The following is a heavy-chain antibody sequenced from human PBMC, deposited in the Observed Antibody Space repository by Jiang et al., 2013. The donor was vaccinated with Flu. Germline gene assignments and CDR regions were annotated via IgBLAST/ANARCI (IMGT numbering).Heavy chain of an antibody. CDR3: ARDLDPAYCGGDCSPDY. CDR1: GGSISSGSYY. CDR2: IYTSGST. V-gene: IGHV4-61*02. Sequence: PGLVKPSQTLSLTCTVSGGSISSGSYYWSWIRQPAGKGLEWIGRIYTSGSTNYNPSLKSRVTISVDTSKNQFSLKLSSVTAADTAVYYCARDLDPAYCGGDCSPDYWGQGTLVTVSS. D-gene: IGHD2-21*02. J-gene: IGHJ4*02.